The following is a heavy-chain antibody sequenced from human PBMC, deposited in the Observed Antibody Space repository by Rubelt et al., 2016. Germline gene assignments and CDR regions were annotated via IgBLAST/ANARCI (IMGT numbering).Heavy chain of an antibody. Sequence: QVQLVPSGAEVKKPGASVKVSCKASGYTFTSYAMHWVRQAPGQRLEWMGWINAGNGNTKYSRKFRGRGTITRDTSASTAYMELSSLRSEDTAVYYCARGTMVRGAPDVWGQGTTVTVSS. CDR1: GYTFTSYA. CDR3: ARGTMVRGAPDV. D-gene: IGHD3-10*01. CDR2: INAGNGNT. J-gene: IGHJ6*02. V-gene: IGHV1-3*01.